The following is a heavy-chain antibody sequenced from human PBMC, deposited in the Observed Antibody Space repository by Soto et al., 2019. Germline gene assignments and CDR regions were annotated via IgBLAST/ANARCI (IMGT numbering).Heavy chain of an antibody. CDR1: GLTLSHYW. D-gene: IGHD6-25*01. CDR3: ASLSALDDF. CDR2: ISNDERNI. Sequence: EVLLVESGGGLVQPGGSMRLACAASGLTLSHYWMHWVRQVPGKGLVWVAEISNDERNIRTSYADSVKGRFTVSRDDAKNTLDLQMNSLRGDDTAVYYCASLSALDDFWGQGAQVTVSS. V-gene: IGHV3-74*01. J-gene: IGHJ4*02.